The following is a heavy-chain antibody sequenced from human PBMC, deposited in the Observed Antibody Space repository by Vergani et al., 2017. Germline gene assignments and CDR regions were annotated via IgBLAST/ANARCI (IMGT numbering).Heavy chain of an antibody. J-gene: IGHJ6*02. CDR1: GFTFGDHG. Sequence: QVQLVESGGGVVQPGRSLRLSCAASGFTFGDHGIHWVRRAPGKGLEWVALISYDGTNKYYTNSVRGRFTISRDNSKSTLFLQMNSLRAEDTAVYYCARVNNWKNATTNWEYYYYGMDVWGQGTTVTVFS. CDR2: ISYDGTNK. CDR3: ARVNNWKNATTNWEYYYYGMDV. V-gene: IGHV3-30-3*01. D-gene: IGHD1-1*01.